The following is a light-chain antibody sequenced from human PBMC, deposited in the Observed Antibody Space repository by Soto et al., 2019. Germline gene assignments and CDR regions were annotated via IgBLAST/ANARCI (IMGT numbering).Light chain of an antibody. CDR1: QSVSPY. CDR2: GAV. Sequence: DIRMTQSPPSLAASVGDRVSLTGRASQSVSPYVYWYKQRPGEAPILLIYGAVSLQNGVPRRFSGTGEEADSALTISSLQPDDFATYYCQQRSTTPNTFGQGNKLYTK. CDR3: QQRSTTPNT. V-gene: IGKV1-39*01. J-gene: IGKJ2*01.